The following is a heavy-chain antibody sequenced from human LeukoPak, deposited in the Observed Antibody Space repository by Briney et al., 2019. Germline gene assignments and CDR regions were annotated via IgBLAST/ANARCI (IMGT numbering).Heavy chain of an antibody. V-gene: IGHV3-33*08. CDR1: GFSFSSDW. CDR2: IWYDGSNK. CDR3: ARGLTPYCSGGSCYDAFDI. D-gene: IGHD2-15*01. J-gene: IGHJ3*02. Sequence: RTGGSLRLSCVGSGFSFSSDWMHWVRQAPGKGLVWVAVIWYDGSNKYYADSVKGRFTISRDNSKNTLYLQMNSLRAEDTAVYYCARGLTPYCSGGSCYDAFDIWGQGTMVTVSS.